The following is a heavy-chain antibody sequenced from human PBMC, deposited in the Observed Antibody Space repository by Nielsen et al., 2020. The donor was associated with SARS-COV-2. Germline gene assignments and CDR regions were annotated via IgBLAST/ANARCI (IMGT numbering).Heavy chain of an antibody. Sequence: SVKVSCKVSGGTFSSLAMSWVRQVPGQGLEWMGSIINVLGTTNYVQKFQGRVTITRDTSATTAYMELSNLKSEDTAVYYCARVEGNSFGFNYWGQGSLVTVSS. CDR3: ARVEGNSFGFNY. J-gene: IGHJ4*02. CDR1: GGTFSSLA. V-gene: IGHV1-69*04. D-gene: IGHD2/OR15-2a*01. CDR2: IINVLGTT.